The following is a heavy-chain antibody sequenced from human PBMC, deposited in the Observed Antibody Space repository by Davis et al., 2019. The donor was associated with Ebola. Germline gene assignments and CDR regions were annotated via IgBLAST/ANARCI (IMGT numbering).Heavy chain of an antibody. J-gene: IGHJ6*02. V-gene: IGHV1-46*01. Sequence: AASVKVSCKASGYTFTSYYMHWVRQAPGQGLEWMGIINPSGGSTSYAQKFQGRVTITADKSTSTAYMELSSLRSEDTAVYYCARERRCSSTSCYTSYYYGMDVWGQGTTVTVSS. D-gene: IGHD2-2*02. CDR1: GYTFTSYY. CDR2: INPSGGST. CDR3: ARERRCSSTSCYTSYYYGMDV.